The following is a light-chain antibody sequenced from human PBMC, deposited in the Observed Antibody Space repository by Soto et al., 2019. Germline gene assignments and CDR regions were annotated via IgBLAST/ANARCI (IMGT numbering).Light chain of an antibody. CDR3: QQYGSSPPLT. CDR1: QSISSW. Sequence: DIQMTQYPSTLSASVVDRVTITCRASQSISSWLAWYQQKPGKAPKLLIYAASSLQSGVPSRFSGSGSGTDFTLTISRLEPEDFVVYYCQQYGSSPPLTFGGGTKVDI. V-gene: IGKV1-5*01. J-gene: IGKJ4*01. CDR2: AAS.